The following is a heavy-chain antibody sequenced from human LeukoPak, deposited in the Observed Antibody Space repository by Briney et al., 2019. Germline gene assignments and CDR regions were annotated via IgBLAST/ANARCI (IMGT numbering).Heavy chain of an antibody. CDR3: ARAFPHNVLRFLEWLSSGTFDY. J-gene: IGHJ4*02. V-gene: IGHV1-2*02. CDR2: INPNSGGT. D-gene: IGHD3-3*01. Sequence: ASVKVSCKASGYTFTGYYMHWVRQAPGQGLEWMGWINPNSGGTNYAQKFQGRVTMTRDTSISTAYMELSRMRSDDTAVYYCARAFPHNVLRFLEWLSSGTFDYWGQGTLVTVSS. CDR1: GYTFTGYY.